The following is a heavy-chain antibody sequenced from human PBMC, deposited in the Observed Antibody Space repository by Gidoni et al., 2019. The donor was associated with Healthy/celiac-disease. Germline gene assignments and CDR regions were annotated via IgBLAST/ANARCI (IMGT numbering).Heavy chain of an antibody. Sequence: EVQLLESGGGLVQPGGSLRLSCAASGFTFSSYAMSWVRQAPGKGLEWVSAISGSGGSTYYADSVKGRFTISRDNSKNTLYLQMNSLRAEDTAVYYCAKDEQNHVLRYFDWSTDNWFDPWGQGTLVTVSS. CDR2: ISGSGGST. CDR1: GFTFSSYA. D-gene: IGHD3-9*01. V-gene: IGHV3-23*01. J-gene: IGHJ5*02. CDR3: AKDEQNHVLRYFDWSTDNWFDP.